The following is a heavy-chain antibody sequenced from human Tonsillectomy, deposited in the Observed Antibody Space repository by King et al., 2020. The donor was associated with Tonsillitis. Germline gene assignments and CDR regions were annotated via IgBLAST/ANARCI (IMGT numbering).Heavy chain of an antibody. V-gene: IGHV1-8*01. Sequence: VQLVQSGAEVKKPGASVKVSCKASGYTFTSYDINWVRQATGQGLEWMGWMNPNSGNTGYAQKFQGRVTMTTNTSISTAYMELSSLRSEETAGYYCARAQYYDFWSGYYSYYYGMDVWGQGTTVTVSS. CDR3: ARAQYYDFWSGYYSYYYGMDV. CDR1: GYTFTSYD. D-gene: IGHD3-3*01. CDR2: MNPNSGNT. J-gene: IGHJ6*02.